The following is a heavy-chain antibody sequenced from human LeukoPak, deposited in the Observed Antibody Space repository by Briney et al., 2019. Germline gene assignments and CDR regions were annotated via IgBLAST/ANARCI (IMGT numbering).Heavy chain of an antibody. V-gene: IGHV1-69*02. CDR2: IIPILGIA. CDR3: ARPLESGVGQQLGYYYYYGMDV. J-gene: IGHJ6*02. CDR1: GGTFSSYT. D-gene: IGHD6-13*01. Sequence: SVKVSCKASGGTFSSYTISWVRQAPGQGLEWMGRIIPILGIANYAQKFQGRVTITAGKSTSTAYMELSSLRSEDTAVYYCARPLESGVGQQLGYYYYYGMDVWGQGTTVTVSS.